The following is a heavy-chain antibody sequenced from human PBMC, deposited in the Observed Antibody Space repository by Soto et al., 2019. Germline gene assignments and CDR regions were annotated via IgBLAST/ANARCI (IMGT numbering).Heavy chain of an antibody. CDR1: GGSISSGGYS. D-gene: IGHD3-9*01. J-gene: IGHJ1*01. CDR2: IYHSGST. V-gene: IGHV4-30-2*01. CDR3: ASTSPGYDILTGYSSAEYFQH. Sequence: PSETLSLTCAVSGGSISSGGYSWSWIRQPPGKGLEWIGYIYHSGSTYYNPSLKSRVTISVDRPKNQFSLKLSSVTAADTAVYYCASTSPGYDILTGYSSAEYFQHWGQGTLVTSPQ.